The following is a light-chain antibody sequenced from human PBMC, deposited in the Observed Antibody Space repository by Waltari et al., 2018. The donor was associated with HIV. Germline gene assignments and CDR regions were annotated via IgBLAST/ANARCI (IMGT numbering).Light chain of an antibody. CDR3: SSYTSSSTRV. J-gene: IGLJ3*02. CDR1: KNDVGGYNY. V-gene: IGLV2-14*03. Sequence: QSALTQPASVSGSPGQSITISCPGTKNDVGGYNYVSWYQHHPGKAPKLMIYDVSNRPSGVSNRFSGSKSGNTASLTISGLQAEDEADYYCSSYTSSSTRVFGGGTKLTVL. CDR2: DVS.